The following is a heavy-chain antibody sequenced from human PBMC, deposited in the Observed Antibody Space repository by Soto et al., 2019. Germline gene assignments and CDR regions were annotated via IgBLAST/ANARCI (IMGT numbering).Heavy chain of an antibody. CDR2: IIPIFGTS. CDR3: ASYSWNYFSDH. D-gene: IGHD1-26*01. V-gene: IGHV1-69*01. CDR1: GGTFSSHS. J-gene: IGHJ5*02. Sequence: QVQLVQSGAEARKPGSSVKVSCRASGGTFSSHSITWVRQAPGQGLEWMGGIIPIFGTSNYAQKFQGRVTITADESTSTAYMELSSLRSEDTAVYYCASYSWNYFSDHWGQGTLVTVSS.